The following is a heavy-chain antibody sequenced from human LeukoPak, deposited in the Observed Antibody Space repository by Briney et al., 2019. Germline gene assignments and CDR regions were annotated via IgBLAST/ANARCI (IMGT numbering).Heavy chain of an antibody. V-gene: IGHV3-7*03. CDR3: ARDKLVGPTQFDY. D-gene: IGHD1-26*01. CDR1: GFTFSSYW. Sequence: HPGGSLRLSCAASGFTFSSYWMSWVRQAPGKGLEWVANIKQDGSERYYVDSVTGRFTISRDNAKDSLYLQMNSLRAEDTAVYYCARDKLVGPTQFDYWGQGTLVTVSS. J-gene: IGHJ4*02. CDR2: IKQDGSER.